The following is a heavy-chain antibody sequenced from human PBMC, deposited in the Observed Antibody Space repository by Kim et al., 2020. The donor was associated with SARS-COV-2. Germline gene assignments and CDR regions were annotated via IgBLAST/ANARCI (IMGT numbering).Heavy chain of an antibody. CDR2: IKQDGSEK. J-gene: IGHJ6*02. V-gene: IGHV3-7*01. CDR1: GFTFSSYW. CDR3: ARDEYCSSTSCYPGYYGMDV. D-gene: IGHD2-2*01. Sequence: GGSLRLSCAASGFTFSSYWMSWVRQAPGKGLEWVANIKQDGSEKYYVDSVKGRFTISRDNAKNSLYLQMNSLRAEDTAVYYCARDEYCSSTSCYPGYYGMDVWGQGTTVTVSS.